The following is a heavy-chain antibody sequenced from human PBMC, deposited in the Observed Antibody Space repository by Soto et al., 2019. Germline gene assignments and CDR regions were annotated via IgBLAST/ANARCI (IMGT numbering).Heavy chain of an antibody. CDR1: GYTFTSYD. V-gene: IGHV1-8*01. J-gene: IGHJ4*02. CDR3: ARGHTNQQWLVRLIDY. D-gene: IGHD6-19*01. Sequence: ASVKVSCKASGYTFTSYDINWVRQATGQGLEWMGWMNPNSGNTGYAQKFQGRVTMTRNTSISTAYMELSSLRSEDTAVYYCARGHTNQQWLVRLIDYWGQGTMVTVYS. CDR2: MNPNSGNT.